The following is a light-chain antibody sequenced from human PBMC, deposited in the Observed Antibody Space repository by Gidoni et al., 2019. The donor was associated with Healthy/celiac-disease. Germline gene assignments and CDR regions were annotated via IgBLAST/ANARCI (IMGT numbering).Light chain of an antibody. CDR2: GAS. J-gene: IGKJ2*01. CDR1: PSVSSSF. CDR3: YQYGSSPYT. Sequence: EIVLTQPRGTLSLSPRESATLSCRASPSVSSSFLAWYQQKHGQATILLIYGASSRATGIPDRCSGSGSCTDFTLTIIRLVPADFAVYYCYQYGSSPYTFGQGTKLEIK. V-gene: IGKV3-20*01.